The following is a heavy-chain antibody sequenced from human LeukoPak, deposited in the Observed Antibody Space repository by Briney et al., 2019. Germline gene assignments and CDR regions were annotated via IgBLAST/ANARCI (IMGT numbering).Heavy chain of an antibody. D-gene: IGHD6-19*01. CDR3: ARLGSSGWYVDDP. CDR1: GYSFTSYW. J-gene: IGHJ5*02. Sequence: KNGESLKISCQGSGYSFTSYWISWVRQMPGKGLEWMGRIDPSDSYTNYSPSFQGHVTISADKSISTAYLQWSSLKASDTAMYYCARLGSSGWYVDDPWGQGTLVTVSS. CDR2: IDPSDSYT. V-gene: IGHV5-10-1*01.